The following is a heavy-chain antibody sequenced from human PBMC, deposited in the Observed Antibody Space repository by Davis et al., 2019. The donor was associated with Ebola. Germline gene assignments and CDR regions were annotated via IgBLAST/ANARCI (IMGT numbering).Heavy chain of an antibody. V-gene: IGHV4-34*01. J-gene: IGHJ4*02. CDR3: ARDALQLERRSFDY. CDR2: INHSGST. CDR1: GGSFSGYY. Sequence: MPSETLSLTCAVYGGSFSGYYWSWIRQPPGKGLEWIGEINHSGSTNYNPSLKSRVTISVDTSKNQFSLKLSSVTAADTAVYYCARDALQLERRSFDYWGQGTLVTVSS. D-gene: IGHD1-1*01.